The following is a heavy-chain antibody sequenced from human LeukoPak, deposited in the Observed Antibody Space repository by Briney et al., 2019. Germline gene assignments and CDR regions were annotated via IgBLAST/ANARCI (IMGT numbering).Heavy chain of an antibody. V-gene: IGHV4-4*07. CDR3: ARVGSDGSYFDS. D-gene: IGHD1-26*01. CDR2: IYSSGNT. Sequence: KSSETLSLTCTDSGHSITNYYWSWIRQPAGKGLEWIGRIYSSGNTNYNPSLQSRVTMSVDASKNQFSLKLSSVTAADTAVYYCARVGSDGSYFDSWGQGTLVTVSS. CDR1: GHSITNYY. J-gene: IGHJ4*02.